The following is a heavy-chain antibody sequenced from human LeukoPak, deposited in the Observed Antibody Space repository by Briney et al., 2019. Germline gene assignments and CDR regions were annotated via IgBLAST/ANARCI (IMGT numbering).Heavy chain of an antibody. CDR2: IIPIFGTA. D-gene: IGHD4-17*01. J-gene: IGHJ4*02. CDR1: GGTFSSYA. Sequence: SVTVSCKASGGTFSSYAISWVRQAPGQGLEWMGGIIPIFGTANYAQKFQGRVTVTADESTSTAYMELSSLRSEDTAVYYCARVTTTVTTNYLDYWGQGTLVTVSS. V-gene: IGHV1-69*13. CDR3: ARVTTTVTTNYLDY.